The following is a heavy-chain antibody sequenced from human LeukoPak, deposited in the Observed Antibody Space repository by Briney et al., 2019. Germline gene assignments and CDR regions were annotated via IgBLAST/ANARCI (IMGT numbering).Heavy chain of an antibody. Sequence: GSSVKVSCKASGHTFTSYGISWVRQAPGQGLEWMGWISAYNGNTNYAQKLQGRVTMTTDTSTSTAYMELRSLRSDDTAVYYCARGSAGSGWFVYNYYDSSGYYSPLRYWGQGTLVTVSS. CDR3: ARGSAGSGWFVYNYYDSSGYYSPLRY. CDR1: GHTFTSYG. CDR2: ISAYNGNT. D-gene: IGHD3-22*01. J-gene: IGHJ4*02. V-gene: IGHV1-18*01.